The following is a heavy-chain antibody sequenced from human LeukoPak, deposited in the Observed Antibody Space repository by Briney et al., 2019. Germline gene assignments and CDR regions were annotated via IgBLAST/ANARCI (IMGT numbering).Heavy chain of an antibody. CDR3: ARAIWFGELFDY. D-gene: IGHD3-10*01. CDR2: IYTSGST. J-gene: IGHJ4*02. Sequence: AAETLSLPCTVSGRSISSYYWSWIRQPAGKGLEWIGRIYTSGSTNYNPSLTSRVTMSVDTSKHQFSLKLSSVTAADTAVYYCARAIWFGELFDYWGQGTLVTVSS. CDR1: GRSISSYY. V-gene: IGHV4-4*07.